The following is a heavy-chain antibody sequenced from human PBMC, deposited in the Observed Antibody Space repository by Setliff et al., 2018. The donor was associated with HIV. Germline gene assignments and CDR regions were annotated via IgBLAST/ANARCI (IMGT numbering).Heavy chain of an antibody. V-gene: IGHV3-23*01. CDR3: AKPTIGIYPRSFDL. D-gene: IGHD1-26*01. Sequence: GGSLRLSCEASGFAFSTFDMNWVRQSPGKGLEWVSGVSPGSPTTYYAESVKGRFTVSRDDSNNMLFLQMTSLGDDDTAIYYCAKPTIGIYPRSFDLWGPGTMVTVSS. CDR2: VSPGSPTT. J-gene: IGHJ3*01. CDR1: GFAFSTFD.